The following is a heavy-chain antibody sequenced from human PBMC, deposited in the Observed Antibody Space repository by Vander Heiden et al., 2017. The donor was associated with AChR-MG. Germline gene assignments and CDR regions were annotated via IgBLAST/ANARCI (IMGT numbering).Heavy chain of an antibody. J-gene: IGHJ3*02. CDR1: GGSISSSNW. Sequence: QVQLQESGPGLVKPSGTLSLTCAVSGGSISSSNWWSWDRQPPGKGLEWIGEIYHSGSTNYNPSLKSRATISVDKSKNQFSMKLSSVTAADTAVYYCARDGKNSGSSTAFDIWGQGTMVTVSS. D-gene: IGHD1-26*01. CDR2: IYHSGST. V-gene: IGHV4-4*02. CDR3: ARDGKNSGSSTAFDI.